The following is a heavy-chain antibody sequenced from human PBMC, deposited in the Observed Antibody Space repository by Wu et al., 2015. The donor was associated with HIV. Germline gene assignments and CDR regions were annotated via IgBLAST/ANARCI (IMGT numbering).Heavy chain of an antibody. D-gene: IGHD6-19*01. CDR2: IIPIFGTA. V-gene: IGHV1-69*12. J-gene: IGHJ5*02. CDR1: GGTFSSYA. Sequence: QVQLVQSGAEVKKPGSSVKVSCKASGGTFSSYAISWVRQAPGQGLGWMGGIIPIFGTANYAQKFQGRVTITADESTSTAYMELSSLRSEDTAVYYCARDPXAVAGYHNWFDPGPREPWVTVSS. CDR3: ARDPXAVAGYHNWFDP.